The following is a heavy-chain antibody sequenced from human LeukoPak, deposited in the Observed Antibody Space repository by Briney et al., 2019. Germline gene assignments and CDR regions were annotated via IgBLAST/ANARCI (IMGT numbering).Heavy chain of an antibody. Sequence: SVKVSCKASGGTFSSYAISWVRQAPGQGLEWMGRIIPIFGIANYAQKFQGRVTITADKSTSTAYMELSSLRSEDTAVYYCARSTTVTTPGSYYVMDVWGQGTTVTVSS. V-gene: IGHV1-69*04. CDR2: IIPIFGIA. D-gene: IGHD4-17*01. CDR3: ARSTTVTTPGSYYVMDV. J-gene: IGHJ6*02. CDR1: GGTFSSYA.